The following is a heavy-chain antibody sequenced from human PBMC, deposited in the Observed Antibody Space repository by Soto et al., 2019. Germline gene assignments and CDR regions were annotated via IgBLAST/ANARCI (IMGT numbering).Heavy chain of an antibody. V-gene: IGHV1-18*01. Sequence: ASVKVSCKASGYTFTSYGISWVRQAPGQGLEWMGWISAYNCNTNYAQKLQCRVTMTTDTSTSTAYMELRSLRSDDTAVYYCARGIPSQSLGYCSSTSCYIDYFDYWGQGTLVTVSS. CDR1: GYTFTSYG. D-gene: IGHD2-2*02. CDR3: ARGIPSQSLGYCSSTSCYIDYFDY. J-gene: IGHJ4*02. CDR2: ISAYNCNT.